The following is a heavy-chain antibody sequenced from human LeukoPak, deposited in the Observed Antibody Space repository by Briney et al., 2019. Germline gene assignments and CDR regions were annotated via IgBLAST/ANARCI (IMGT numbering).Heavy chain of an antibody. V-gene: IGHV3-30-3*01. Sequence: TGRSLRLSCAASGFTFSSYAMHWVRQAPGKGLEWVAVISYDGSNKYYADSVKGRFTISRDNSKNTLHLQMNSLRAEDTAVYYCARDGYRYWYYFDYWGQGTLVTVSS. J-gene: IGHJ4*02. D-gene: IGHD2-8*02. CDR2: ISYDGSNK. CDR3: ARDGYRYWYYFDY. CDR1: GFTFSSYA.